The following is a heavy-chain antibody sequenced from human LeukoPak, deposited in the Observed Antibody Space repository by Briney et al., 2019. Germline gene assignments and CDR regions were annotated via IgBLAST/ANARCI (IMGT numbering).Heavy chain of an antibody. CDR2: IKQDGSEQ. D-gene: IGHD3-3*01. Sequence: GGSLRLSCAASGFAFSSYWMNWVRQAPGKGLEWVANIKQDGSEQYYVDSVKGRFTVSRDNAKNSLHLQMNSLRVEDTAVYYCAGGSGWTTSYWGQGTLVTVSS. CDR1: GFAFSSYW. CDR3: AGGSGWTTSY. V-gene: IGHV3-7*04. J-gene: IGHJ4*02.